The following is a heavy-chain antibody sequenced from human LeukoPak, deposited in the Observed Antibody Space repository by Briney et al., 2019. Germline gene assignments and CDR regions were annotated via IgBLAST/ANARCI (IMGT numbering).Heavy chain of an antibody. CDR2: IIPILGIA. CDR1: GGTFSSYA. Sequence: VASVKVSCKASGGTFSSYAISWVRQAPGQGLEWMGMIIPILGIANYAQKLQGRVTMTTDTSTSTAYMELRSLRSDDTAVYYCARDDAPHNWFDPWGQGTLVTVSS. J-gene: IGHJ5*02. V-gene: IGHV1-69*04. CDR3: ARDDAPHNWFDP.